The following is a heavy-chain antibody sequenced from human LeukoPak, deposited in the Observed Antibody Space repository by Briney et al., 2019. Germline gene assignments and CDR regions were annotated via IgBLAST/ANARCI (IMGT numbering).Heavy chain of an antibody. Sequence: PSETLSLTCTVSGYSISSGYYWGWIRQPPGKGLEWIGSIYHSGSTYYNPSLKSRVTISVDTSKNQFSLKLSSVTAADTAVYYCASKGSIAAAGTSFDYWGQGTLVTVSS. D-gene: IGHD6-13*01. CDR2: IYHSGST. CDR1: GYSISSGYY. CDR3: ASKGSIAAAGTSFDY. J-gene: IGHJ4*02. V-gene: IGHV4-38-2*02.